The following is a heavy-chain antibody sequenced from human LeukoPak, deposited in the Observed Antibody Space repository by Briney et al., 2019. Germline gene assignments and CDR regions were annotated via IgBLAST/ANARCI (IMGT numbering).Heavy chain of an antibody. V-gene: IGHV1-18*04. Sequence: ASVKVSCQASGYTFTSYGISWVRQAPGQGLEWMGWISAYNGNTNYAQKLQGRVTMTTDTSTSAAYMELRSLRSDDTAVYYCARDLWFGEHWFDPWGQGTLVTVSS. CDR2: ISAYNGNT. D-gene: IGHD3-10*01. CDR3: ARDLWFGEHWFDP. J-gene: IGHJ5*02. CDR1: GYTFTSYG.